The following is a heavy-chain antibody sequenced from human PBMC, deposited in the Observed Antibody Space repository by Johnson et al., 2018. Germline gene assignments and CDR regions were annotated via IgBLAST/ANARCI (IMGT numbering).Heavy chain of an antibody. D-gene: IGHD2-2*01. CDR2: INHSGST. V-gene: IGHV4-34*01. J-gene: IGHJ6*03. CDR3: ARGRPPRYCSNPACYPNYYYYYYMDV. Sequence: QVQLQQWGAGLLKPSETLSLTCAVYGGSFSGDYWSWIRQPPGKGLEWIGEINHSGSTNYNPSLKSRVTISVDTSKNQFSLKMSSVTAADTAVYYCARGRPPRYCSNPACYPNYYYYYYMDVGGQGTTVTVSS. CDR1: GGSFSGDY.